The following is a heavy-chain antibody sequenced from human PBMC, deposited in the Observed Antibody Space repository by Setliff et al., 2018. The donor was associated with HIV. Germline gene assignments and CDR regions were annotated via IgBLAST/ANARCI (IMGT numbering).Heavy chain of an antibody. D-gene: IGHD3-3*01. V-gene: IGHV4-34*01. CDR2: INHSGST. CDR3: ARGGQYYNFWSGYYPIGAYYYYYMDV. CDR1: GGSFSGYY. Sequence: PSETLSLTCAVYGGSFSGYYWSWIRQPPGKGLEWIGEINHSGSTNYNPSLKSRVTISVDTSKNQFSLKLSSVTAADTAVYYCARGGQYYNFWSGYYPIGAYYYYYMDVWGKGTTVTVSS. J-gene: IGHJ6*03.